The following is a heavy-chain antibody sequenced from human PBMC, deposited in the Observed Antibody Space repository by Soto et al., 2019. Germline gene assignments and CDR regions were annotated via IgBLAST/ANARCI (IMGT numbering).Heavy chain of an antibody. D-gene: IGHD3-22*01. V-gene: IGHV3-73*01. CDR2: IRGKSRNYAT. J-gene: IGHJ4*02. Sequence: GGSLRLSCAASDFTFGDSAVHWIRQASGNGLEWVGRIRGKSRNYATGYAASVKGRFTISRDDSRNTAYLQMNSLRAEDTAVYYCAKNPGYYYDSTGYHFDYWGQGTLVTVSS. CDR3: AKNPGYYYDSTGYHFDY. CDR1: DFTFGDSA.